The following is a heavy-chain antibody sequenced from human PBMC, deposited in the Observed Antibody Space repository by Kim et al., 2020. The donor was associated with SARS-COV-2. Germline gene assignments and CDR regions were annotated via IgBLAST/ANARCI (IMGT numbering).Heavy chain of an antibody. J-gene: IGHJ4*02. D-gene: IGHD6-13*01. Sequence: SETLSLTCTVSGGSISSNSYYWGWIRQPPGKGLEWIGSIYYSGSTYYNPSLKSRVTISVDTSKNQFSLKLSSVTAADTAVYYCARPGIAAAGTFDYWGQGTLVTVSS. CDR2: IYYSGST. V-gene: IGHV4-39*01. CDR3: ARPGIAAAGTFDY. CDR1: GGSISSNSYY.